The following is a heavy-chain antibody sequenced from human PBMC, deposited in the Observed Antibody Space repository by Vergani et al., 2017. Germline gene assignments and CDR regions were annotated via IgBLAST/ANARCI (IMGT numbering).Heavy chain of an antibody. CDR3: AREQPLRFLEWLLYPGGFDY. CDR2: ISSSSSTI. D-gene: IGHD3-3*01. V-gene: IGHV3-48*04. Sequence: EVQLVESGGGLVQPGGSLRLSCAASGFTFSSYSMNWVRQAPGKGLEWVSYISSSSSTIYYADSVKRRFTISRDNAKNSLYLQMNSLRAEDTAVYYCAREQPLRFLEWLLYPGGFDYWGQGTLVTVSS. CDR1: GFTFSSYS. J-gene: IGHJ4*02.